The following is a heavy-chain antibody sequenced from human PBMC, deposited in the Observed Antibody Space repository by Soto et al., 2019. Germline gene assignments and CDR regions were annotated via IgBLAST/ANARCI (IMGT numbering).Heavy chain of an antibody. CDR1: GGSLNNYY. Sequence: QVQLQESGPRLVKPSETLSLTCTVSGGSLNNYYWSWIRQPAGKGLEWIGRIYTVGSTNYNPSLKSLVTMSIDTSKNQFSLRLTSVTAADTAVYYCARSPLTHSYAQFDSWGQGSLVTGSS. J-gene: IGHJ4*02. D-gene: IGHD3-16*01. V-gene: IGHV4-4*07. CDR3: ARSPLTHSYAQFDS. CDR2: IYTVGST.